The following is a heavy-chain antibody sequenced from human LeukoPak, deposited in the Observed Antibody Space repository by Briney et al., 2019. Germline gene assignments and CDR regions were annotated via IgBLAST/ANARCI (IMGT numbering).Heavy chain of an antibody. D-gene: IGHD6-19*01. J-gene: IGHJ4*02. Sequence: GGSLRLSCAASGFTFSSYGMHWVRQAPGKGLEWVAVISYDGSNKYYADSVKGRFTISRDNSKNTLYLQMNSLRAEDTAVYYCATERRGVAGKPGIDYWGQGTLVTVSS. CDR3: ATERRGVAGKPGIDY. CDR2: ISYDGSNK. CDR1: GFTFSSYG. V-gene: IGHV3-30*03.